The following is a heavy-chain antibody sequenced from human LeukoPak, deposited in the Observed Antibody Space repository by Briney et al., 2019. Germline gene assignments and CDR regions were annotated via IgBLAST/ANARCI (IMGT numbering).Heavy chain of an antibody. V-gene: IGHV1-69*01. CDR1: GGTFSSYA. CDR3: ARLVSGSYPDFDY. CDR2: IIPIFGTA. Sequence: ASVKVSCKASGGTFSSYAISWVRQAPGQGLEWMGGIIPIFGTANYAQKFQGRVTITADESTSTAYMELGRLRSEDRAVYYCARLVSGSYPDFDYWGQGSLVTVSS. J-gene: IGHJ4*02. D-gene: IGHD1-26*01.